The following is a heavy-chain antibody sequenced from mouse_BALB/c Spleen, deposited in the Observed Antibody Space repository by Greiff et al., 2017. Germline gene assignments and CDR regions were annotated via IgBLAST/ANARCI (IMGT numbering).Heavy chain of an antibody. CDR3: ARMGYEEFDD. Sequence: QGQLQQSGAELVRPGSSVKISCTASGYAFSSYWMYWVNQRTGQGHEWIGHIIPGSGGTNYNEKFKGKATVTADKSSSTAYMQLSSVTTDDSAVYCCARMGYEEFDDWGQGTTVTVSS. D-gene: IGHD2-14*01. CDR2: IIPGSGGT. V-gene: IGHV1-80*01. J-gene: IGHJ2*01. CDR1: GYAFSSYW.